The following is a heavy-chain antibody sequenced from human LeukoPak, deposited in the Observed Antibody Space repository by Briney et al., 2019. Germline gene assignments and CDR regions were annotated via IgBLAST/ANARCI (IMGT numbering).Heavy chain of an antibody. CDR1: GFTFSSYG. D-gene: IGHD2-2*01. V-gene: IGHV3-7*01. J-gene: IGHJ4*02. CDR3: ARTYCSSTSCYVGY. Sequence: GGSLRLSCAASGFTFSSYGMSWVRQAPGKGLEWVANIKEDGSEKYYVDSVKGRFTISRDNAKNSLYLQMNSLRAEDTAVYYCARTYCSSTSCYVGYWGQGTLVTVSS. CDR2: IKEDGSEK.